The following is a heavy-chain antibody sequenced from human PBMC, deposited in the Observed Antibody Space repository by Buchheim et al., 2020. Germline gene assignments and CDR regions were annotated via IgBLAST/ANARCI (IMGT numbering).Heavy chain of an antibody. J-gene: IGHJ3*02. CDR3: ARWAYDSSGYYTSDAFDI. CDR1: GGSISSYY. V-gene: IGHV4-59*01. Sequence: QVQLQESGPGLVKPSETLSLTCTVSGGSISSYYWSWIRQPPGKGLEWIGYIYYSGSTNYNPSLKSRVTRSVDTSKNTFSLKLSSVTAADTAVYYCARWAYDSSGYYTSDAFDIWGQGT. D-gene: IGHD3-22*01. CDR2: IYYSGST.